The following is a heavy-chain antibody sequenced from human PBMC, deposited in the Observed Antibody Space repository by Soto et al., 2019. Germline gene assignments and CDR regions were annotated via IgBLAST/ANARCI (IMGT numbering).Heavy chain of an antibody. CDR3: AKRRGEGYFDN. CDR1: GITFSSYV. D-gene: IGHD3-16*01. Sequence: EAQLLESGGGLVQPGGSLRVSCTASGITFSSYVMSWVRQAPGGGLEWVSAISGKGIDTYYADSVKGRFTISSDTSKNTLYLQINSLRVDAPAVSYCAKRRGEGYFDNWGQGTLVTVSS. J-gene: IGHJ4*02. CDR2: ISGKGIDT. V-gene: IGHV3-23*01.